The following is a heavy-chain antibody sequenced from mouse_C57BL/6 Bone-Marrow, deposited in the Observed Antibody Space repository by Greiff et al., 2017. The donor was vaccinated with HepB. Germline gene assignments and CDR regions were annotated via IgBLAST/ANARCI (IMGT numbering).Heavy chain of an antibody. CDR2: IWSGGST. V-gene: IGHV2-2*01. Sequence: QVQLQQSGPGLVQPSQSLSITCTVSGFSLTSYGVHWVRQSPGKGLEWLGVIWSGGSTDYNAAFISRLSISKDNSKSQVFFKMNSLQADDTAIYYCARIYEYDGDWYFDVWGTGTTVTVSS. J-gene: IGHJ1*03. CDR3: ARIYEYDGDWYFDV. CDR1: GFSLTSYG. D-gene: IGHD2-4*01.